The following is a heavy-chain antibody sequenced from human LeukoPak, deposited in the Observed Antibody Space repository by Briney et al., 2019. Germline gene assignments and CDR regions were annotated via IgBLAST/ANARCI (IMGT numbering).Heavy chain of an antibody. J-gene: IGHJ4*02. V-gene: IGHV4-34*01. CDR2: INHSGST. CDR1: GGSFSGYY. D-gene: IGHD3-22*01. Sequence: PSETLSLTCAVYGGSFSGYYWSWIRQPPGKGLEWIGEINHSGSTNYNPSLKSRVTISVDTSKNQFSLKLSSVTAADTAVYYCARGLGYYDSSGYGEGFPYWGQGTLVTVSS. CDR3: ARGLGYYDSSGYGEGFPY.